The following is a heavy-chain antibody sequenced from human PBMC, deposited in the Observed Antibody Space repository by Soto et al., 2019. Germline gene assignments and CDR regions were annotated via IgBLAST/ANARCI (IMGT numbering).Heavy chain of an antibody. V-gene: IGHV4-39*01. CDR2: IYYSGST. Sequence: QLQLQESGPGLVKPSETLSLTCTVSGGSISSSSYYWGWIRQPPGKGLEWIGSIYYSGSTYYNPSLKSGVTISVDTSKNQFSLKLSSVTAADTAVYYCARQWVEWLVRGIDYFDYWGQGTLVTVSS. D-gene: IGHD6-19*01. CDR3: ARQWVEWLVRGIDYFDY. CDR1: GGSISSSSYY. J-gene: IGHJ4*02.